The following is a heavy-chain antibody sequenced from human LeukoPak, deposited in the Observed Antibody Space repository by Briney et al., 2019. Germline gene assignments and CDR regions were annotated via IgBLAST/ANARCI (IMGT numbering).Heavy chain of an antibody. CDR2: IYPGDSDT. Sequence: GESLKISCKGSGYTFSNFWIAWVRQIPGKGLEWMGVIYPGDSDTRYNPSFQGQVHISVDRSIRTAYLQLNRLKASDTAIYYCARGFLEWFYFDPWGQGTLVTVSS. D-gene: IGHD3-3*01. CDR3: ARGFLEWFYFDP. J-gene: IGHJ5*02. V-gene: IGHV5-51*01. CDR1: GYTFSNFW.